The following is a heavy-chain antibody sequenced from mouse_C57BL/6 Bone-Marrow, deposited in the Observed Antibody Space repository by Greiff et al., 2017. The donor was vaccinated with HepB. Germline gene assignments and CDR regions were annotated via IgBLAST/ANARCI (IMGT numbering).Heavy chain of an antibody. CDR3: ARSYYYGRSDFDY. Sequence: QVQLQQSGAELVMPGASVKLSCKASGYTFTSYWMHWVKQRPGQGLEWIGEIDPSDSYTNYNQKFKGKSTLTVDKSSSTAYMQLSSLTSEDSAVYDCARSYYYGRSDFDYWGQGTTLTVSS. D-gene: IGHD1-1*01. J-gene: IGHJ2*01. V-gene: IGHV1-69*01. CDR1: GYTFTSYW. CDR2: IDPSDSYT.